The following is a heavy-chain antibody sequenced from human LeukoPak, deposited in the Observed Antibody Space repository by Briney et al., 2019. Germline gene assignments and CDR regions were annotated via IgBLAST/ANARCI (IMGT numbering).Heavy chain of an antibody. CDR1: GGSISSSTYY. V-gene: IGHV4-39*07. CDR2: IYYTGST. D-gene: IGHD1-26*01. CDR3: ARLRSSPGNYYFDY. Sequence: SETLSLTCTVSGGSISSSTYYWAWIRQPPGKGLEWIGNIYYTGSTYYNPSLKSRVTISIDTSQSQFSLKLNSVTAADTAVYYCARLRSSPGNYYFDYWGQGTLVTVSS. J-gene: IGHJ4*02.